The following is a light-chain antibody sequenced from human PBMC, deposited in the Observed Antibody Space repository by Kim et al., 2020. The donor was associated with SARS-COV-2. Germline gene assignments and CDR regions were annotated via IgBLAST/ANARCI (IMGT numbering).Light chain of an antibody. CDR3: GAWDDTLSAAV. CDR1: NSNIGSNY. Sequence: QSVLTQPPSMSAAPGQKVTISCSGSNSNIGSNYVSWYQQVPGTAPKLLIFDNNKRPSGIPDRFSGSRSGTSATLDITGLQTGDEADYYCGAWDDTLSAAVFGGGTKLTVL. J-gene: IGLJ2*01. CDR2: DNN. V-gene: IGLV1-51*01.